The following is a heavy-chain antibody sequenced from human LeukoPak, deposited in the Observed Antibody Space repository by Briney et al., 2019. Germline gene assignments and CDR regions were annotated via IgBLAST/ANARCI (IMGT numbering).Heavy chain of an antibody. J-gene: IGHJ4*02. CDR2: IKQDGSEK. CDR1: GFTFSNYW. CDR3: AKDLRTVAGYFDY. Sequence: GGSLRLSCAASGFTFSNYWMGWVRQAPGKGLEWVANIKQDGSEKRYVDPVKGRFTISGDNAKNSLYLQMNSLRAEDTAVYYCAKDLRTVAGYFDYWGQGTLVTVSS. D-gene: IGHD6-19*01. V-gene: IGHV3-7*03.